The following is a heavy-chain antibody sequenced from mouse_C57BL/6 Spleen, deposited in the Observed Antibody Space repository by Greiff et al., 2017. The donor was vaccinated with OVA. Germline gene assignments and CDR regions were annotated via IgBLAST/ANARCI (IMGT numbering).Heavy chain of an antibody. CDR1: GFSLTSYG. CDR2: IWSGGST. V-gene: IGHV2-2*01. J-gene: IGHJ4*01. CDR3: ARSSMVTTLYYYAMDY. Sequence: QVQLKESGPGLVQPSQSLSITCTVSGFSLTSYGVHWVRQSPGKGLEWLGVIWSGGSTDYNAAFISRLSISKDNSKSQVFFKMNSLQADDTAIYYCARSSMVTTLYYYAMDYWGQGTSVTVSS. D-gene: IGHD2-1*01.